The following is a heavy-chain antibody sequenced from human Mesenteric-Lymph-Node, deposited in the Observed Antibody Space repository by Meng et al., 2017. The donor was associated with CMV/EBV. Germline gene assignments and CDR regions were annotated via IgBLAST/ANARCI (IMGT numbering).Heavy chain of an antibody. Sequence: LTCAVYGGSFSGYYWSWIRQPPGKGLEWIGEINHSGSTNYNPYLKSRVTISVDTSKNQFSLKLSSVTAADTAVYYCASSGGYSYGPDYWGQGTLVTVSS. V-gene: IGHV4-34*01. CDR1: GGSFSGYY. CDR3: ASSGGYSYGPDY. J-gene: IGHJ4*02. D-gene: IGHD5-18*01. CDR2: INHSGST.